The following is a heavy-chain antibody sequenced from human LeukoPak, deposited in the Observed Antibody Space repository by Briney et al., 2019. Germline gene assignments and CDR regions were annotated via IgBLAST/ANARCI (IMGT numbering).Heavy chain of an antibody. CDR3: ARDPYSGGYGDDYYYYMDV. Sequence: GGSLRLSCAVSGFTFSSYAMNWVRQAPGKGLEWVSAISGSGVNTDHADSVKGRFTISRDNSKNTLYLHMSSLRAEDTAVYYCARDPYSGGYGDDYYYYMDVWGKGTTVTISS. CDR1: GFTFSSYA. J-gene: IGHJ6*03. D-gene: IGHD1-26*01. CDR2: ISGSGVNT. V-gene: IGHV3-23*01.